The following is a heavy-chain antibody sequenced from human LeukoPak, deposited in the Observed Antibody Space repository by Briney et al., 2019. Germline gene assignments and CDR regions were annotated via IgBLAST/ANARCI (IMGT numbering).Heavy chain of an antibody. Sequence: SETLSLTCTVSGGSISSSSYYWGWIRQPPGKGLEWIGSIYYSGSTYYNPSLKSRVTISVDTSKNQFSLKLSSVTAADTAVYYCARDRGSSWLDYWGQGTLVTVSS. CDR2: IYYSGST. V-gene: IGHV4-39*02. CDR3: ARDRGSSWLDY. J-gene: IGHJ4*02. CDR1: GGSISSSSYY. D-gene: IGHD6-13*01.